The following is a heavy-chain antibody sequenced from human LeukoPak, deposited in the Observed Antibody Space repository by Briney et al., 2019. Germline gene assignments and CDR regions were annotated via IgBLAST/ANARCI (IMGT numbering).Heavy chain of an antibody. CDR2: IYYSGST. J-gene: IGHJ5*02. V-gene: IGHV4-59*08. Sequence: PSETLSLTCTVSGGSISSYYWSWIRQPPGKGLEWIGYIYYSGSTNYNPSLKSRVTISVDTSKNQFSLKLSSVTAADTAVYYCARGYDYVWGSSWGQGTLVTVSS. CDR3: ARGYDYVWGSS. CDR1: GGSISSYY. D-gene: IGHD3-16*01.